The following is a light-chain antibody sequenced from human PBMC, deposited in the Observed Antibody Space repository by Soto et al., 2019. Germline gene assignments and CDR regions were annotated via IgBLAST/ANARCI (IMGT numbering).Light chain of an antibody. CDR2: GAS. CDR3: QQSHSFPRT. Sequence: EVLRTHNPATLSLSPGEPVTLSCRASQRVSTNVAWYQQKPGQAPRLLIYGASTRATGIPARFSGSGSGREFTLTISSLQPEDFATYYCQQSHSFPRTFGQGTKWIS. CDR1: QRVSTN. J-gene: IGKJ1*01. V-gene: IGKV3-15*01.